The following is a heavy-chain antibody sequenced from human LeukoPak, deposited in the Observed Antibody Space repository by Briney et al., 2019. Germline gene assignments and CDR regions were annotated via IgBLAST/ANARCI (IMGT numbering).Heavy chain of an antibody. V-gene: IGHV4-30-2*01. J-gene: IGHJ4*02. D-gene: IGHD3-16*01. Sequence: PSQTLSLTCTISGGSFSWGGSYWSWIRQPPGKGLEWLGYIFHNGDTYYNSSLKSRVSLSVDKANKKFSLRLTSVTAADTAVYFCARGAGWLIDYWGQGILVTVSS. CDR1: GGSFSWGGSY. CDR3: ARGAGWLIDY. CDR2: IFHNGDT.